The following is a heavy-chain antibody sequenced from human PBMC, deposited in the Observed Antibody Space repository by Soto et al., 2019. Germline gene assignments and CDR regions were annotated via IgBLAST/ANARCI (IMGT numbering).Heavy chain of an antibody. CDR1: GGTFSTYA. D-gene: IGHD1-1*01. J-gene: IGHJ3*02. CDR2: IIPIFGTA. Sequence: SVKVSCKASGGTFSTYAIIWVRQTPGQGLEWMGGIIPIFGTANYAQKFQGRVTITADESTSTAYMELSSLRSEDTAVYYCARDPYTGLDIWGQGTMVTVSS. V-gene: IGHV1-69*13. CDR3: ARDPYTGLDI.